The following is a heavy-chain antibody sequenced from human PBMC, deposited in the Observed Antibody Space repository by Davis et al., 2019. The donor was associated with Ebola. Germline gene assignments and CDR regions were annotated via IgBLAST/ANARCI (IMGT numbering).Heavy chain of an antibody. J-gene: IGHJ6*03. CDR2: ISSSSSYI. Sequence: GESLKISCAASGFTFSSYSMNWVRQAPGKGLEWVSSISSSSSYIYYADSVKGRFTISRDNAKNSLYLQMNSLRAEDTAVYYCARDNFWSGYSYYYYYYMDVWGKGTTVTASS. D-gene: IGHD3-3*01. CDR3: ARDNFWSGYSYYYYYYMDV. V-gene: IGHV3-21*01. CDR1: GFTFSSYS.